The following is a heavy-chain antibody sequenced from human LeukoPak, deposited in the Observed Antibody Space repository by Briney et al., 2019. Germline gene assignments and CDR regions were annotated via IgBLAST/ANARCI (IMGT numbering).Heavy chain of an antibody. CDR2: IKSKTDGGTT. Sequence: PGGSLRLSCAASGFTFSNAWMSWVRQAPGKWLEWVGRIKSKTDGGTTDYAAPVKGRFTISRDDSKNTLYLQMNSLKTEDTAVYYCTTYCSGGSCYLNPRDYWGQGTLVTVSS. J-gene: IGHJ4*02. CDR1: GFTFSNAW. D-gene: IGHD2-15*01. V-gene: IGHV3-15*01. CDR3: TTYCSGGSCYLNPRDY.